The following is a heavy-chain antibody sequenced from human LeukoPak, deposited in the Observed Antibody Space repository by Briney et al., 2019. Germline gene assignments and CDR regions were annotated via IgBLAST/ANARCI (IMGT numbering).Heavy chain of an antibody. V-gene: IGHV1-69*13. D-gene: IGHD4-17*01. CDR2: IFPNLGTP. J-gene: IGHJ6*03. CDR1: GDIFTNYG. Sequence: SVKVSCKASGDIFTNYGFSWVRQAPGQGLEWMGGIFPNLGTPNYAQKFQDRVTITADEPTSTAYMELSSLRSEDTAVYYCARVRLPTVTTIGYHMDVWGKGTTVTVSS. CDR3: ARVRLPTVTTIGYHMDV.